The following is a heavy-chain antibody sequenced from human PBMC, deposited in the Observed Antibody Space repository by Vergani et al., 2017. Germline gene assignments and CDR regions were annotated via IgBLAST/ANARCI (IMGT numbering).Heavy chain of an antibody. D-gene: IGHD5-24*01. V-gene: IGHV3-11*01. CDR1: GFSFRDHY. J-gene: IGHJ3*02. CDR2: ISNSGNTI. Sequence: QVQLVESGGGSVKPGGSLRLSCAASGFSFRDHYMTWIRQAPGKGLEWVSYISNSGNTIEYADSVKGRFSISRDNAKSSLFLQMDSLRAEDTAVYYCARDHRDYNNYPGTFDIWGQGSMVTVSS. CDR3: ARDHRDYNNYPGTFDI.